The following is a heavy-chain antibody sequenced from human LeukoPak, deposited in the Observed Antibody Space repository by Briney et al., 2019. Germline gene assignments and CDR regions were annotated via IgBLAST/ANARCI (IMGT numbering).Heavy chain of an antibody. CDR2: ISSDGTIT. CDR3: ARFSPPPT. J-gene: IGHJ4*02. CDR1: GFTLSSYW. V-gene: IGHV3-74*01. Sequence: GGSLRLSCAASGFTLSSYWIHWVRQAPGKELVWVSRISSDGTITNYADSVKGRFTISRDNAKNTLYLQMNSLRVEDTAVYYCARFSPPPTWGQGTLVTVSS.